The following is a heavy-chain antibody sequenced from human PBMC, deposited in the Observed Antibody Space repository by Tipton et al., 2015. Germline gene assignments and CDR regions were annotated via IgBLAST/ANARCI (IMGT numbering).Heavy chain of an antibody. Sequence: TLSLTCTVSGGSISSSSYYWAWIRQPPGKGLEWIGSLYFSGSTYYNPSLKSRVTISIDRFKNQFSLKLGSVTAADTAVYYCASPSLPHDRGDYYFQSWGQGSLVTVSS. J-gene: IGHJ4*02. D-gene: IGHD2-21*02. CDR2: LYFSGST. CDR1: GGSISSSSYY. CDR3: ASPSLPHDRGDYYFQS. V-gene: IGHV4-39*01.